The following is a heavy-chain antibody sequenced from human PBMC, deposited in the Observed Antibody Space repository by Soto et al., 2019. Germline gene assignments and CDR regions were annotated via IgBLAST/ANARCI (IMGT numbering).Heavy chain of an antibody. D-gene: IGHD6-13*01. CDR2: IIPIFGTA. CDR1: GGTFSSYA. J-gene: IGHJ4*02. CDR3: ARVKGGSSSSWYRPFDY. V-gene: IGHV1-69*13. Sequence: ASVKVSCKASGGTFSSYAISWVRQAPGQGLEWMGGIIPIFGTANYAQKFQGRVTITADESTSTAYMELSSLRSEDTAVYYCARVKGGSSSSWYRPFDYWGQGTLVTVSS.